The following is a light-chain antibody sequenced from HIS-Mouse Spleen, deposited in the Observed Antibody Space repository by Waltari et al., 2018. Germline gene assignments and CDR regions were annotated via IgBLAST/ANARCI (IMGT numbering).Light chain of an antibody. CDR2: AAS. Sequence: DIQLTQSPSFLSPSVEEGVTITCRASQCISSYLAWYQQKPGKAPKLLIYAASTLQSGVPSRFSGSGSGTEFTLTISSLQPEDFATYYCQQLNSYPPTFGQGTKVEIK. J-gene: IGKJ1*01. CDR1: QCISSY. CDR3: QQLNSYPPT. V-gene: IGKV1-9*01.